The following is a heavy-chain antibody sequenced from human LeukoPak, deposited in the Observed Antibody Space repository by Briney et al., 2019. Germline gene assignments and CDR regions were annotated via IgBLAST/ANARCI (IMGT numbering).Heavy chain of an antibody. CDR2: IYYSGST. D-gene: IGHD6-13*01. CDR1: GGSISSYY. CDR3: ARSRYSSSWYMDAFDI. J-gene: IGHJ3*02. Sequence: SETLSLTCTVSGGSISSYYWSWIRQPPGKGLGWIGYIYYSGSTNYNPSLKSRVTISVDTSKNQFSLKLSSVTAADTAVCYCARSRYSSSWYMDAFDIWGQGTMVTVSS. V-gene: IGHV4-59*01.